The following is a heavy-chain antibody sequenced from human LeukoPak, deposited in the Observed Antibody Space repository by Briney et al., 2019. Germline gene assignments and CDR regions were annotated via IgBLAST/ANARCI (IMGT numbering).Heavy chain of an antibody. CDR2: ISSSFNNI. Sequence: GGSLRLSCTASGFTFSSYTMHWVRQAPGKGLEWVSSISSSFNNIYQADSLKGRFSISRDNTKNSLYLQMNSLRAEDTAVYYCARDQAGGDWGQGTLVPVSS. CDR1: GFTFSSYT. V-gene: IGHV3-21*01. CDR3: ARDQAGGD. D-gene: IGHD1-14*01. J-gene: IGHJ4*02.